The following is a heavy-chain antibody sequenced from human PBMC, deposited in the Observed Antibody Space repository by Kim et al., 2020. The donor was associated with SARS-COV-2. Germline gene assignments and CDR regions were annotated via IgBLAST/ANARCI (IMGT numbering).Heavy chain of an antibody. D-gene: IGHD2-15*01. J-gene: IGHJ6*02. CDR3: SRGASGYCSGGSCYSWNYYYGMDV. CDR2: ISAYNGNT. V-gene: IGHV1-18*01. Sequence: ASVKVSCKASGYSFTSYGISWVCLASGQGLEWMGWISAYNGNTNYAQKLQGRVTMTTDTSTSTAYMELRSLRSDDTAVYYCSRGASGYCSGGSCYSWNYYYGMDVWGQGTTVTVSS. CDR1: GYSFTSYG.